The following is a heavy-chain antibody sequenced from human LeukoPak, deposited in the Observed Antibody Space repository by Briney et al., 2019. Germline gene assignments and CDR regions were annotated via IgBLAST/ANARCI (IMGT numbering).Heavy chain of an antibody. V-gene: IGHV3-21*01. D-gene: IGHD3-3*01. CDR1: GFTCSSYS. J-gene: IGHJ5*02. CDR2: ISNRSSYI. CDR3: ARDSYDFWSGQNWFDP. Sequence: GGSLRLSWAPCGFTCSSYSMKWVRQATGKGQEWGSSISNRSSYIYSADSVKGRFTISRDNSNTSLYLQMNSLRAEDTAVYYCARDSYDFWSGQNWFDPWGQGTLVTVSS.